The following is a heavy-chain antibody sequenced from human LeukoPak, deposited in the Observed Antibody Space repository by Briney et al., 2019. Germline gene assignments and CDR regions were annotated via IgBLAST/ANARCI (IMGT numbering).Heavy chain of an antibody. V-gene: IGHV3-74*01. D-gene: IGHD6-6*01. CDR1: GFTFSSYW. CDR3: ARERGSWLIAARRNWFDP. Sequence: GSLRLSCAASGFTFSSYWMHWVRQAPGKGLVWVSRINSDGSSTSYADSVKGRFTISRDNAKNTLYLQMNSLRAEDTAVYYCARERGSWLIAARRNWFDPWGQGTLVTVPS. J-gene: IGHJ5*02. CDR2: INSDGSST.